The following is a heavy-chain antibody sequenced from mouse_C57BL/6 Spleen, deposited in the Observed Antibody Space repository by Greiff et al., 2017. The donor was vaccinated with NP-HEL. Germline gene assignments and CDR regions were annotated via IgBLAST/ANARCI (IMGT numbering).Heavy chain of an antibody. CDR3: AREGWLHAMDY. V-gene: IGHV1-64*01. CDR1: GYTFTSYW. D-gene: IGHD2-3*01. CDR2: IHPNSGST. J-gene: IGHJ4*01. Sequence: VQLQQPGAELVKPGASVKLSCKASGYTFTSYWMHWVKQRPGQGLEWIGMIHPNSGSTNYNEKFKSKATLTVDKSSSTAYMQLSSLTSEDSAVYYCAREGWLHAMDYWGQGTSVTVSS.